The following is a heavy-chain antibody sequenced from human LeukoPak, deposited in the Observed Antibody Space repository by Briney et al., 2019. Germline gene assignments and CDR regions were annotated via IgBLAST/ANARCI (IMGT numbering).Heavy chain of an antibody. V-gene: IGHV4-38-2*02. J-gene: IGHJ6*03. CDR1: GYSISSGYY. CDR2: VYHSGRT. CDR3: ARTNLLRYFDSYYMDV. Sequence: SETLSLTCTVSGYSISSGYYWGWIRQPPGKGLEWTGSVYHSGRTYYNPSLKSRVTISVDTSKNQFSLKLSSVTAADTAVYYCARTNLLRYFDSYYMDVWGKGTTVTISS. D-gene: IGHD3-9*01.